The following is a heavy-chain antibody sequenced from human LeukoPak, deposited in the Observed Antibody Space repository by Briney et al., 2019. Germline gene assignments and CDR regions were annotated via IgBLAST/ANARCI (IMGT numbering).Heavy chain of an antibody. J-gene: IGHJ4*02. CDR3: ASSGYYSYFDY. D-gene: IGHD3-22*01. CDR1: GGSFSDYY. V-gene: IGHV4-34*01. CDR2: INHSGST. Sequence: SETLSLTCAVDGGSFSDYYWSWIRQPPGKGLEWIGEINHSGSTNYNPSLKSRVTISVDTSRNQFSLKLSPVPAADTAVYYCASSGYYSYFDYWGQGTLVTVSS.